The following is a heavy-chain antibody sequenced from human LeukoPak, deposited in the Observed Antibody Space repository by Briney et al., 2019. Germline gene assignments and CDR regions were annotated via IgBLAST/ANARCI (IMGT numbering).Heavy chain of an antibody. Sequence: PGGSLRLSCAASGFTFSSYAMSWVRQAPGRGLEWVSSIRPSGDNTYYGDSVKGRFTISRDNAKNSLYLQMNSLRTEDTAVYYCARDLLYYGANLRGSFDSWGQGTLVTVSS. D-gene: IGHD4-23*01. CDR1: GFTFSSYA. V-gene: IGHV3-23*01. CDR3: ARDLLYYGANLRGSFDS. CDR2: IRPSGDNT. J-gene: IGHJ5*01.